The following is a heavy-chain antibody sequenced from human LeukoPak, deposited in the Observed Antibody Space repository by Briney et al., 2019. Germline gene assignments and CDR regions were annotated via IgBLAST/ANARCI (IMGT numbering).Heavy chain of an antibody. CDR1: GYTFTSYY. CDR3: ARSYGDSATASLGDYMDV. J-gene: IGHJ6*03. CDR2: INPSGGST. Sequence: ASVKVSCKASGYTFTSYYMHWVRQAPGQGLEWMGTINPSGGSTSYAQKFQGRVTMTRDMSTSTVYMELSSLRSEDTAVYYCARSYGDSATASLGDYMDVWGIGTTVTVSS. D-gene: IGHD4-17*01. V-gene: IGHV1-46*01.